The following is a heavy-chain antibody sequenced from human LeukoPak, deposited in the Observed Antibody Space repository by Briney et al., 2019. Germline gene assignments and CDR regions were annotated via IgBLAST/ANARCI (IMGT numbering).Heavy chain of an antibody. J-gene: IGHJ4*02. CDR3: ARGYDFWSGDWGH. CDR2: INHSGST. CDR1: RGSFSGYY. Sequence: SETLSLTCAVYRGSFSGYYWSWIRQPPGKGLEWIGEINHSGSTNYNPSFKSRVTISVDTSKNQFSLKLSSVTAADTAVYYCARGYDFWSGDWGHWGQGALVTVSS. D-gene: IGHD3-3*01. V-gene: IGHV4-34*01.